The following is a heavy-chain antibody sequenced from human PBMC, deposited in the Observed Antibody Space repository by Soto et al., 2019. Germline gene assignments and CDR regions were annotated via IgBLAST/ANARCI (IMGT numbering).Heavy chain of an antibody. CDR3: ARREPPGGSDAFDI. V-gene: IGHV4-59*08. D-gene: IGHD3-10*01. CDR1: GGSISIYY. CDR2: IYYSGST. Sequence: PSDTLSLTCTVSGGSISIYYWSWIRQPPGKGLEWIGYIYYSGSTNYNPSLKSRVTISVDTSKNQFSLKLSSVTAADTAVYYCARREPPGGSDAFDIWGQGTMVTVSS. J-gene: IGHJ3*02.